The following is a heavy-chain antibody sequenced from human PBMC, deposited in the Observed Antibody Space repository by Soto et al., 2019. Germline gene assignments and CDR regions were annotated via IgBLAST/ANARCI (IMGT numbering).Heavy chain of an antibody. D-gene: IGHD3-3*02. V-gene: IGHV1-69*12. CDR2: IMPIFRTA. CDR1: GGTFSTAA. CDR3: ARDQDRPQLGGNYYYIMDV. J-gene: IGHJ6*02. Sequence: QVQVEQSGAEVKKPGSSVKVSCKASGGTFSTAAISWVRQAPGQGLEWMGGIMPIFRTADYAQKFQGRVTITADESTSTAYLGLRSLSSEDTAIYYCARDQDRPQLGGNYYYIMDVWGQGTTVTVSS.